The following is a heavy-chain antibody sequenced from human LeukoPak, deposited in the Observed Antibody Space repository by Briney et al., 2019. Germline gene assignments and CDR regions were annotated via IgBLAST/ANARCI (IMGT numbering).Heavy chain of an antibody. CDR2: IKQDGSEK. D-gene: IGHD2-15*01. Sequence: PGGSLRLSCAASGFTFSSYWMSWVRQAPGKGLEWVANIKQDGSEKYYVDSVKGRFTISRDNAKNSLYLQMNSLRAEDTAVHYCARLVVVVAATPDYFDYWGQGTLVTVSS. V-gene: IGHV3-7*01. CDR1: GFTFSSYW. J-gene: IGHJ4*02. CDR3: ARLVVVVAATPDYFDY.